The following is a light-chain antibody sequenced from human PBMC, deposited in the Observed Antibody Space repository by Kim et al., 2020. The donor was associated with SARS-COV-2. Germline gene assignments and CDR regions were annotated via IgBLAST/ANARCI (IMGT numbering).Light chain of an antibody. CDR2: ANS. J-gene: IGLJ2*01. CDR3: QSYDSSLSALV. Sequence: QRVHISCPGSSSNIGAGYDVHWYQQLPGTAPKLLIYANSNRPSGVPDRFSGSKSGTSAFLAITGLQAEDEADYYCQSYDSSLSALVFGGGTQLTVL. CDR1: SSNIGAGYD. V-gene: IGLV1-40*01.